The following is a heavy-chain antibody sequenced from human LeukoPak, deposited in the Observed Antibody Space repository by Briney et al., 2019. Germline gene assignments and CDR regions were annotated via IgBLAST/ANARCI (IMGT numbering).Heavy chain of an antibody. CDR1: GFTFSSYW. V-gene: IGHV3-7*01. J-gene: IGHJ6*03. Sequence: GGSLRLSCAASGFTFSSYWMSWVRQAPGKGPEWVANIKQDGSEKYYVDSVKGRFTISRDNAKNSLYLQMNSLRAEDTAVYYCERGLVRPMYYMDVWGKGTTVTVSS. D-gene: IGHD6-19*01. CDR2: IKQDGSEK. CDR3: ERGLVRPMYYMDV.